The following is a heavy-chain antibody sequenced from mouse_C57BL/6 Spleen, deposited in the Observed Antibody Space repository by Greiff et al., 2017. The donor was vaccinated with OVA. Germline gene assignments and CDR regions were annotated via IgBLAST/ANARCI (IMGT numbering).Heavy chain of an antibody. CDR3: ARDGNYGFDY. V-gene: IGHV1-72*01. J-gene: IGHJ2*01. CDR2: LDPNSGGT. D-gene: IGHD2-1*01. CDR1: GYTFTSYW. Sequence: QVQLLQPGAELVKPGASVKLSCKASGYTFTSYWMHWVKQRPGRGLEWIGRLDPNSGGTKYNEKVKRQVTLTVDKPSSTAYMQLSSLTSEDSAFYYCARDGNYGFDYWGQGTTLTVSS.